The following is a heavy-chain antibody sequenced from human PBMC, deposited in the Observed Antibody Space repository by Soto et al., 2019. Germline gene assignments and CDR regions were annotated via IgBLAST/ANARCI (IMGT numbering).Heavy chain of an antibody. CDR1: GFTVSSNS. V-gene: IGHV3-53*02. CDR3: ARDNSILGAPFQD. J-gene: IGHJ1*01. D-gene: IGHD3-16*01. CDR2: IYADGGT. Sequence: EVELVETGGGLIQPGGSLRLSCAVSGFTVSSNSMSWVRQAPGKGLEWVSLIYADGGTYYGDSVKGRFTISRDTSKNTVSLQMTSLRADDTAVYYCARDNSILGAPFQDWGQGTRVTVSS.